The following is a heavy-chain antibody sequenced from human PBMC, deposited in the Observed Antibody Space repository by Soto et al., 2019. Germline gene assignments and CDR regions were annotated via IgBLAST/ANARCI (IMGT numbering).Heavy chain of an antibody. J-gene: IGHJ6*03. Sequence: QVQLVQSGAEVKKPGASVTVSCRSSGDTFTDYYIHWVRQAPGQGLEWMGWINPNSGGTKYAQTCQGWVSMTRDTSIRTVSMQLSRLRSDDTAVYYCARESGGATATLDYYYFYMDVWGTGTTVTVSS. V-gene: IGHV1-2*04. D-gene: IGHD5-12*01. CDR3: ARESGGATATLDYYYFYMDV. CDR1: GDTFTDYY. CDR2: INPNSGGT.